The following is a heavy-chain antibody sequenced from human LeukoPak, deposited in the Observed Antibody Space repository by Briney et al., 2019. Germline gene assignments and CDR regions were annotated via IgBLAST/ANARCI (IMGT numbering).Heavy chain of an antibody. CDR2: IIGSGNSI. CDR3: AKHGDNVWGSFRFGLDH. CDR1: GFTFNTYA. D-gene: IGHD3-16*02. V-gene: IGHV3-23*01. J-gene: IGHJ5*02. Sequence: GGSLRLSCAASGFTFNTYAMSWVRQAPGKGLEWVSLIIGSGNSIHYADSVKGRFTISRDNFKNTVFLQLNSLRPEDTAVYYCAKHGDNVWGSFRFGLDHWGQGTLVTVSS.